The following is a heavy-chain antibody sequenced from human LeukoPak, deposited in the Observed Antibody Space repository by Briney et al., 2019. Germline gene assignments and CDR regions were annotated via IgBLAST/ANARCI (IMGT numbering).Heavy chain of an antibody. V-gene: IGHV3-23*01. CDR1: GFTFSSYA. D-gene: IGHD3-22*01. CDR3: ASGPYDSSGYYYG. J-gene: IGHJ4*02. CDR2: ISGSGGST. Sequence: GGSLRLSCAASGFTFSSYAMSWVRQAPGKGLEWVSAISGSGGSTYYADSVKGRFTISRDNAKNSLYLQMNSLRAEDTAVYYCASGPYDSSGYYYGWGQGTLVTVSS.